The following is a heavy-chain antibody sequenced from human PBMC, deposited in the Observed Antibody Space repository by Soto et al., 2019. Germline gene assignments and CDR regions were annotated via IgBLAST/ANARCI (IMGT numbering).Heavy chain of an antibody. CDR1: GGSTSSYY. V-gene: IGHV4-59*01. CDR3: ARGSISGWYQYYFDY. CDR2: IYYSGST. J-gene: IGHJ4*02. D-gene: IGHD6-19*01. Sequence: SETLSLTCTVSGGSTSSYYWSWIRQPPGKGLEWIGYIYYSGSTNYNPSLKSRVTISVDTSKNQFSLKLSSVTAADTAVYYCARGSISGWYQYYFDYWGQGTLVTVSS.